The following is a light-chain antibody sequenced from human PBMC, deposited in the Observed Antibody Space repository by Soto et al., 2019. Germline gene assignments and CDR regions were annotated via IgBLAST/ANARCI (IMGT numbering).Light chain of an antibody. J-gene: IGKJ4*01. CDR3: QQYGSSLT. Sequence: IVLTQSPATLSLSPWERATLSWRASPSVTNYLAWYQQKPGQPPRLLIYGASSRATGIPDRFSGSGSGTDFPLTISRLEPEDFAVYYCQQYGSSLTFGGGTKVDIK. V-gene: IGKV3-20*01. CDR1: PSVTNY. CDR2: GAS.